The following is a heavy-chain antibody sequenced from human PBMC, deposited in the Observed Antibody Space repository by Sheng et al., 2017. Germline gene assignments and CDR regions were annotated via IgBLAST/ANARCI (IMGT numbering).Heavy chain of an antibody. CDR1: GFTFSGSA. V-gene: IGHV3-73*02. CDR2: IRSKANSYAT. J-gene: IGHJ3*02. Sequence: EVQLVESGGGLVQPGGSLKLSCAASGFTFSGSAMHWVRQASGKGLEWVGRIRSKANSYATAYAASVKGRFTISRDDSKNTAYLQMNSLKTEDTAVYYCTSTGRDGYNWEAFDIWGQGTMVTVSS. CDR3: TSTGRDGYNWEAFDI. D-gene: IGHD5-12*01.